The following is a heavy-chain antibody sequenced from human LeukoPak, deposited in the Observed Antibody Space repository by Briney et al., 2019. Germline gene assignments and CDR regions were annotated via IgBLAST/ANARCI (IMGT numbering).Heavy chain of an antibody. CDR1: GGSISSGSYY. CDR3: ARHTVAGTGVGY. Sequence: PSETLSLTCTVSGGSISSGSYYWSWIRQPAGKGLEWIGRIYTSGSTNYNPSLKSRVTISVDTSKNQFSLKLSSVTAADTAVYYCARHTVAGTGVGYWGQGTLVTVSS. CDR2: IYTSGST. V-gene: IGHV4-61*02. D-gene: IGHD6-19*01. J-gene: IGHJ4*02.